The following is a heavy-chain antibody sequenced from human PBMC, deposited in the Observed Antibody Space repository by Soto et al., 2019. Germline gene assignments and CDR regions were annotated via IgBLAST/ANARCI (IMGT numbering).Heavy chain of an antibody. CDR1: GFSLSSIGVA. V-gene: IGHV2-5*01. CDR2: LYWNDDR. J-gene: IGHJ4*02. CDR3: AHSASVPCCYYFDS. D-gene: IGHD1-26*01. Sequence: ESGPTLVNPTQTLTLTCTFSGFSLSSIGVAVGWIRQPPGKALEWLALLYWNDDRRYSPSLKSRLTITKDTSKNQVVLTMTNMDPADTATYYCAHSASVPCCYYFDSWGQRPLVTVSS.